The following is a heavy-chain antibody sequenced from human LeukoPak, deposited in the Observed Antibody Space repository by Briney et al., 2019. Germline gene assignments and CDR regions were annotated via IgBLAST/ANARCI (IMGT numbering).Heavy chain of an antibody. J-gene: IGHJ2*01. CDR3: AREDPRTGYWYFDL. CDR2: IWYDGSNK. V-gene: IGHV3-33*01. Sequence: PGGSLRLSCAASGFTFSSYGMHWVRQAPGKGLEWVAVIWYDGSNKYYADSVKGRFTISRDNSKNTLYLQMNSLRAEDTAVYYCAREDPRTGYWYFDLWGRGTLVTVSS. CDR1: GFTFSSYG.